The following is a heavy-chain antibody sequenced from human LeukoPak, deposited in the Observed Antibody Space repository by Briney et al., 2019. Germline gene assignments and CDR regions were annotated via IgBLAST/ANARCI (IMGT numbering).Heavy chain of an antibody. D-gene: IGHD6-13*01. V-gene: IGHV3-74*01. CDR3: ARAGAAAGTLKFDY. CDR1: GFTFSSYW. J-gene: IGHJ4*02. Sequence: PGGSLRLSCAASGFTFSSYWMHWFRQAPGKGLVWVSRINSDGSSTNYADSVEGRFIISRDNAKNTLYLQMNSLRAEDTAVYYCARAGAAAGTLKFDYWGQGTLVTVSS. CDR2: INSDGSST.